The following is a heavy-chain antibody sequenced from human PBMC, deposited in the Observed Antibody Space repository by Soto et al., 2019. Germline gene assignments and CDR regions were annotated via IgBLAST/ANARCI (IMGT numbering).Heavy chain of an antibody. D-gene: IGHD3-22*01. CDR2: IDPGDSNI. Sequence: PGESLKISCKGSGYIFSDYWITWVRQMTGKGLEWMGRIDPGDSNIDYSPSFQGHVTMSTDMSISTAYLQWSSLKASDTAMYYCARLVSSGYYYNYWGQGTPGTVSS. CDR3: ARLVSSGYYYNY. CDR1: GYIFSDYW. V-gene: IGHV5-10-1*01. J-gene: IGHJ4*02.